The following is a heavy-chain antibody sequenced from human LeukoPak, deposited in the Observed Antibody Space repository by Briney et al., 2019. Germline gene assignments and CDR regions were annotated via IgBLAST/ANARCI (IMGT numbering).Heavy chain of an antibody. D-gene: IGHD1-7*01. Sequence: PGGSLRLSCAASGFTFSSYAMSWVRQAPGKGLEWVSAISGSGGSTYYADSVKGRFTISRDNSKNTLYLQMNSLRAEDTAVYYCAKDTEKNWNYGWTDVWGKGTTVTVSS. CDR1: GFTFSSYA. CDR3: AKDTEKNWNYGWTDV. V-gene: IGHV3-23*01. CDR2: ISGSGGST. J-gene: IGHJ6*04.